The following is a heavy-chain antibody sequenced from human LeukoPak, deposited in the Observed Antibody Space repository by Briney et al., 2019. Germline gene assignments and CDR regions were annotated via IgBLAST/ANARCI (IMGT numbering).Heavy chain of an antibody. V-gene: IGHV3-30*02. J-gene: IGHJ4*02. Sequence: GGSLRLSCAASGITLSSYGMHWVRQAPGKGLEWVAFMRYDGSNRYYTDSVKARFTIYRDSSKNTLYLQMNSLRAEDTAVYYCAKAGPMKLQHYFDYWGQGTLVTVSS. CDR1: GITLSSYG. CDR2: MRYDGSNR. CDR3: AKAGPMKLQHYFDY. D-gene: IGHD3-22*01.